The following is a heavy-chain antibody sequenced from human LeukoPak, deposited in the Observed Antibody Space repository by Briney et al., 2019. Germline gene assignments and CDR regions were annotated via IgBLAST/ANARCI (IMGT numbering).Heavy chain of an antibody. Sequence: PGGSLRLSCVASGFTFSNYWMTWVRQAPGKGLEWVAKIKEDGSEKNYADSVKGRFTISRDNAKNSLYLQMNSLRGEDTAVYYCARARYSDFWGQGTLVTVSS. CDR3: ARARYSDF. V-gene: IGHV3-7*01. CDR1: GFTFSNYW. J-gene: IGHJ4*02. CDR2: IKEDGSEK.